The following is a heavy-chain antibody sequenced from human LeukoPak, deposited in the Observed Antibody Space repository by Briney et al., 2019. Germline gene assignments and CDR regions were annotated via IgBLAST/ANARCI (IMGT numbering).Heavy chain of an antibody. CDR1: GGSFSGYY. D-gene: IGHD6-13*01. Sequence: SETLSLTCAVYGGSFSGYYWSWIRQPPGKGLEWIGEISHSGSTNYNPSLKSRVTISVDTSKNQFSLKLSSVTAADTAVYYCARFSSSSWYYYFDYWGQGTLVTVSS. J-gene: IGHJ4*02. CDR2: ISHSGST. V-gene: IGHV4-34*01. CDR3: ARFSSSSWYYYFDY.